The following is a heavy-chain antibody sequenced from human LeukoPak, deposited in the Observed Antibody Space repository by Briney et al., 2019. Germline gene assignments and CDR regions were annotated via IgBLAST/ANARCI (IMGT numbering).Heavy chain of an antibody. CDR1: GFTFSSYG. J-gene: IGHJ5*02. Sequence: GGSLRLSCAASGFTFSSYGMHWVRQAPGKGLEWVAVIWYDGSNKYYADSVKGRFTISRDNSKNTLYLQMNSLRAEDTAVYYCAKEGGGTDYDFWSGYGDKSNWFDPWGQGTLVTVSS. D-gene: IGHD3-3*01. CDR3: AKEGGGTDYDFWSGYGDKSNWFDP. CDR2: IWYDGSNK. V-gene: IGHV3-30*02.